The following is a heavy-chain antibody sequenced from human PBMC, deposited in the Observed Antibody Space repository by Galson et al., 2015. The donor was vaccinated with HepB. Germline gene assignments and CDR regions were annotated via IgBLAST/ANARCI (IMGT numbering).Heavy chain of an antibody. CDR1: GFTFSSYA. CDR2: ISGSGGST. J-gene: IGHJ4*02. Sequence: SLRLSCAASGFTFSSYAMSWVRQAPGKGLEWVSAISGSGGSTYYADSVKGRFTISRDNSKNTLYLQMNSLRAEDTAVYYCAKERWGGDYYDSSGYYYAYWGQGTLVTVSS. CDR3: AKERWGGDYYDSSGYYYAY. V-gene: IGHV3-23*01. D-gene: IGHD3-22*01.